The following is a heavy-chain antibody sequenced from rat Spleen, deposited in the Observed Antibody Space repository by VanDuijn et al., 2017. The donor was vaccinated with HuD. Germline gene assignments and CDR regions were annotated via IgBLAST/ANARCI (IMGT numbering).Heavy chain of an antibody. J-gene: IGHJ4*01. CDR2: ISYEGSST. CDR3: ARHGPMMVVMGVMDA. Sequence: EVQLVESGGGLVQPGRSLKLSCAASGFTFSDYYMIWVRQAPKKGLEWVASISYEGSSTYYGDSVKGRFTISRDNAKSTLYLQMNSLRSEDTATYYCARHGPMMVVMGVMDAWGQGASVTVSS. D-gene: IGHD1-12*02. V-gene: IGHV5-22*01. CDR1: GFTFSDYY.